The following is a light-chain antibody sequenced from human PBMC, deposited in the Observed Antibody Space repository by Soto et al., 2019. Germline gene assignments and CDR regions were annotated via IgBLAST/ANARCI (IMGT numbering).Light chain of an antibody. CDR3: QAWDSSTVV. Sequence: SYELTQPPSVSVSPGQTASITCSGDKLGDKYVCWYQQKSGQSPVLVIYQDSERPSGITERFSGSNSGNTATLTISGTQAMDEADYYCQAWDSSTVVFGGGTKLTVL. J-gene: IGLJ2*01. CDR1: KLGDKY. V-gene: IGLV3-1*01. CDR2: QDS.